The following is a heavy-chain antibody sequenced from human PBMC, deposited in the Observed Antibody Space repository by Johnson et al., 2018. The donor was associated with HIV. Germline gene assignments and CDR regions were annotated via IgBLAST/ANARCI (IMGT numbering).Heavy chain of an antibody. J-gene: IGHJ3*02. CDR3: AREDTSVGIEWAFVI. V-gene: IGHV3-30*04. D-gene: IGHD5-18*01. CDR1: GFTFSSYD. CDR2: TSYDGSNK. Sequence: QVQLVESGGGVVQPGRSLRLSCAASGFTFSSYDIHWVRQAPGKGLEWVAGTSYDGSNKYYADSVKGRFTISRDTSKNTLYLQMNSLRAEETAVYYCAREDTSVGIEWAFVIRGQGTMVTVSS.